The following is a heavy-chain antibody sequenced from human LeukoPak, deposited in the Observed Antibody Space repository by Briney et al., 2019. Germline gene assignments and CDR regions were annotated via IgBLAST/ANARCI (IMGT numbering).Heavy chain of an antibody. Sequence: GGSLRLSCAASGITFSTYAMNWVRQAPGKGLEWVSVISGSAASTSYADSVKGRFTISRDNSRNTLYLQMNNLRAEDTAVYYCARSGPGVYYFDYWGQGTLVTVSS. CDR1: GITFSTYA. J-gene: IGHJ4*02. CDR2: ISGSAAST. CDR3: ARSGPGVYYFDY. D-gene: IGHD3-3*01. V-gene: IGHV3-23*01.